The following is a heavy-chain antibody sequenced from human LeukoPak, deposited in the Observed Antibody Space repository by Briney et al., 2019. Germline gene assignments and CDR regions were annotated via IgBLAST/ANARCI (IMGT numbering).Heavy chain of an antibody. V-gene: IGHV1-18*01. CDR1: GYTFTSYG. J-gene: IGHJ5*02. CDR3: ARDYYDFWSGYYTGPLNWFDP. CDR2: ISAYNGNT. D-gene: IGHD3-3*01. Sequence: ASVKVSCKASGYTFTSYGISWVRQAPGQGLEWMGWISAYNGNTNYAQKLQGRVTMTTDTSTSTAYMELRSLRSDDTAVYYCARDYYDFWSGYYTGPLNWFDPWGQGTLVTVSS.